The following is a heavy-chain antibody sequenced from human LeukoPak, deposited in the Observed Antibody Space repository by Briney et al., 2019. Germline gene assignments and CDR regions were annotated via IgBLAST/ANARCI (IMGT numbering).Heavy chain of an antibody. D-gene: IGHD4-23*01. CDR2: IYYSGST. J-gene: IGHJ4*02. CDR1: GGSISSYY. Sequence: SETLSLTCTVSGGSISSYYWSWIRQPPGEGLEWIGYIYYSGSTNYNPSLKSRVTISVDTSKNQFSLKLSSVTAADTAVYYCARITVVTGGVKDYWGQGTLVTVSS. CDR3: ARITVVTGGVKDY. V-gene: IGHV4-59*01.